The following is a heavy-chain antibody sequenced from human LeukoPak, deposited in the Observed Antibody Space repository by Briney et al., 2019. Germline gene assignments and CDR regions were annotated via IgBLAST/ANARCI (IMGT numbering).Heavy chain of an antibody. CDR2: ISGGSSSI. Sequence: GGSLRLSCAASGFTFSTYTMSWVRQAPGKGLEWVTSISGGSSSIDYADSVKGRFTISRDNAKNSVFLQMNSLRAEDTAVYYCTAIHVYWGQGTLVTVSS. CDR3: TAIHVY. CDR1: GFTFSTYT. J-gene: IGHJ4*02. V-gene: IGHV3-21*01. D-gene: IGHD2-21*02.